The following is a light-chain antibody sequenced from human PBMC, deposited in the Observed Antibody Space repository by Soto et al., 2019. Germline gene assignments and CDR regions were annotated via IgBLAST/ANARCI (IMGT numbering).Light chain of an antibody. CDR1: QSVSSNY. CDR2: GVS. Sequence: ELVWMQSPGTLSLSPGERATLSGRASQSVSSNYFAWYQQKPGQAPRLLIYGVSSRATGIPGRFSGSGFGTDFTLNISRLEPDDFAVYYCQQYHISTFTFGPGTRLEI. CDR3: QQYHISTFT. V-gene: IGKV3-20*01. J-gene: IGKJ5*01.